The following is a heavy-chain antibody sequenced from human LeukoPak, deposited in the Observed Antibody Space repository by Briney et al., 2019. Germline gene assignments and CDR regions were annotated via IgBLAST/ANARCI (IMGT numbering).Heavy chain of an antibody. V-gene: IGHV3-11*01. Sequence: GGSLRLSCAASGFTFSDYYMSWIRQAPGKGLEWVPYISSSGSTIYYADSVKGRFTISRDNAKNSLYLQMNSLRAEDTAVYYCASRGGPTYYYDSSGYYSDYWGQGTLVTVSS. CDR1: GFTFSDYY. J-gene: IGHJ4*02. D-gene: IGHD3-22*01. CDR2: ISSSGSTI. CDR3: ASRGGPTYYYDSSGYYSDY.